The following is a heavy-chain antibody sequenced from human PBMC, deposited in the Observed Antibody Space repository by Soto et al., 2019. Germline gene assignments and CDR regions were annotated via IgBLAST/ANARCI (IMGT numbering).Heavy chain of an antibody. Sequence: VGSLRLSCAASGFTFSSYAMSWVRQAPGKGLEWVSAISGSGGSTYYADSVKGRFTISRDNSKNTLYLQMNSLRAEDTAVYYCAKQWLGPGGFDYWGQGTLVTVSS. CDR1: GFTFSSYA. CDR2: ISGSGGST. D-gene: IGHD6-19*01. CDR3: AKQWLGPGGFDY. J-gene: IGHJ4*02. V-gene: IGHV3-23*01.